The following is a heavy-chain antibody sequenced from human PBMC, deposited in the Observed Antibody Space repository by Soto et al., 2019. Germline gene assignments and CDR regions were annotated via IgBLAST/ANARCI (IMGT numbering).Heavy chain of an antibody. J-gene: IGHJ4*02. CDR2: ITSDVNYK. D-gene: IGHD3-16*01. V-gene: IGHV3-30*18. CDR3: AKGGSFDI. CDR1: RFAYSPYG. Sequence: GGSLRLSFAASRFAYSPYGLHRVRQAPGKALEWVAIITSDVNYKYYADSVKCRFTISRDNSKTMLFLQMNSLRAEDTAAYYCAKGGSFDIWGQGPQVTVSS.